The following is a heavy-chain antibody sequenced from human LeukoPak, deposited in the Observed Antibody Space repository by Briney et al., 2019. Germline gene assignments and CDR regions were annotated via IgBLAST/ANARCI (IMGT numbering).Heavy chain of an antibody. CDR3: AKELESWEIFEY. CDR2: ISTSSSTI. J-gene: IGHJ4*02. V-gene: IGHV3-48*01. D-gene: IGHD1-26*01. CDR1: GFTFSSYT. Sequence: GGSLRLSCAASGFTFSSYTMKWVRQAPGKGLEWVSHISTSSSTIYYADSVKGRFTTSRDNSKNTLDLQMNSLRAEDTAIYYCAKELESWEIFEYWGKGPLVTVSS.